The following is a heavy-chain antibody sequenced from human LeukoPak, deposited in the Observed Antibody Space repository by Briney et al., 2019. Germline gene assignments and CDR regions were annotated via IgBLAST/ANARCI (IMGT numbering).Heavy chain of an antibody. Sequence: ASVKVSCKASGYTFTSYGISWVRQAPGQGLEWMGIINPSGGSTSYAQKFQGRVTMTRDTSTSTVYMELSSLRSEDTAVYYCARGGLVRGVIIATHYYYYGMDVWGQGTTVTVSS. V-gene: IGHV1-46*01. D-gene: IGHD3-10*01. CDR1: GYTFTSYG. CDR2: INPSGGST. J-gene: IGHJ6*02. CDR3: ARGGLVRGVIIATHYYYYGMDV.